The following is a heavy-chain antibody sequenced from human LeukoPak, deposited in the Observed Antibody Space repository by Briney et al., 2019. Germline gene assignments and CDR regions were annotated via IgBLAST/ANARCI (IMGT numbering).Heavy chain of an antibody. CDR3: TRDRRPWGSSYYYYGMDV. J-gene: IGHJ6*02. D-gene: IGHD2-2*01. CDR2: IRSKAYGGTT. V-gene: IGHV3-49*04. CDR1: GFTFGDYA. Sequence: GGSLRLSCTASGFTFGDYAMSWVRQAPGKGLEWVGLIRSKAYGGTTEYAASVKGRFTISRDDSKSIAYLQMNSLKTEDTAVYYCTRDRRPWGSSYYYYGMDVWGQGTTVTVSS.